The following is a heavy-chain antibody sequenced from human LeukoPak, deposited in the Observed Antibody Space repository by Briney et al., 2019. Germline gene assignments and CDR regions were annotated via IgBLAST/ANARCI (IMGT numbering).Heavy chain of an antibody. V-gene: IGHV3-23*01. Sequence: PGGSLRLSCAASGFTFSSYALSWVRQAPGKGLEWVSSMSGGGGVTYYADSVKGQFTISRDNSKNTLYLQMNNLRAEDTAVYYCAKDPRVATIEIFDYWGQGTLVTVSS. CDR1: GFTFSSYA. CDR2: MSGGGGVT. J-gene: IGHJ4*02. D-gene: IGHD5-12*01. CDR3: AKDPRVATIEIFDY.